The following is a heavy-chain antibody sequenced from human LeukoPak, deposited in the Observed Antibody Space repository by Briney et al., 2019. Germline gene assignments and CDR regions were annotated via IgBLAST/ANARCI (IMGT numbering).Heavy chain of an antibody. Sequence: SETLSLTCTVSGGSIGSSSYYWGWIRQPPGKGLAWIGSIYYSGSTYYNPSLKSRVTISVDTSKNQFSLKLSSVTAADTAVYYCARLLLGTQIFWGQGTLVTVSS. V-gene: IGHV4-39*01. CDR1: GGSIGSSSYY. CDR3: ARLLLGTQIF. D-gene: IGHD2/OR15-2a*01. CDR2: IYYSGST. J-gene: IGHJ4*02.